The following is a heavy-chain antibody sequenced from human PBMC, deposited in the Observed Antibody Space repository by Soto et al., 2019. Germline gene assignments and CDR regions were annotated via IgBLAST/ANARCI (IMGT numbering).Heavy chain of an antibody. D-gene: IGHD3-3*01. CDR3: ARDFSYYDFWSGYYTGISNSFDY. CDR2: INAGNGNT. Sequence: GASVKVSCKASGYTFTSYAMHWVRQAPGQRLEWMGWINAGNGNTKYSQKFQGRVTITRDTSASTAYMELSSLRSEDTAVYYCARDFSYYDFWSGYYTGISNSFDYWGQGTLVTVSS. J-gene: IGHJ4*02. CDR1: GYTFTSYA. V-gene: IGHV1-3*01.